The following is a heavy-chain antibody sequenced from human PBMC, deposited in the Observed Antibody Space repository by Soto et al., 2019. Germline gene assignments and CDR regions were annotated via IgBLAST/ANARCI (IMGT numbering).Heavy chain of an antibody. D-gene: IGHD1-26*01. CDR1: GFTFRSYG. CDR3: AKETSGSYHDAFDI. V-gene: IGHV3-33*06. CDR2: IWYDGTNE. Sequence: QVRLVESGGGVVQPGRSLRLSCAASGFTFRSYGMHWVRQAPGKGLEWVAVIWYDGTNEYYADSVKGRFTISRDNSKNTLYLQMNSLRAEDTAIYYCAKETSGSYHDAFDIWGQGTMVTVSS. J-gene: IGHJ3*02.